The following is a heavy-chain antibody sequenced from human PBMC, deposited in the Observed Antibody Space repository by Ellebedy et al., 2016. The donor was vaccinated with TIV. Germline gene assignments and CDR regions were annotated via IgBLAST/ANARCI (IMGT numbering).Heavy chain of an antibody. CDR1: GFTFSSYP. CDR3: ARTCLDTYCS. CDR2: ISGSGKT. Sequence: GESLKISXAASGFTFSSYPMSWVRQAPGKGLEWVSAISGSGKTYYADSVKGRFSISRDNAKNSLYLQMNSLSAEDTAVYYCARTCLDTYCSWGQGTLVTVSS. J-gene: IGHJ5*02. D-gene: IGHD5/OR15-5a*01. V-gene: IGHV3-23*01.